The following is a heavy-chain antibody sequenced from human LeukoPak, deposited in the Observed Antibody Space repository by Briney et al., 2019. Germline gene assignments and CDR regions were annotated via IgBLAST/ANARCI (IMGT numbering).Heavy chain of an antibody. V-gene: IGHV3-23*01. D-gene: IGHD1-1*01. CDR1: GFTFNTYA. CDR2: ISASGDAT. J-gene: IGHJ4*02. Sequence: EGSLRLSCVTSGFTFNTYAMTWVRQAPGKGLEWVSVISASGDATNYADSVKGRFTISRDNSKNTLFLQMNRLRVDDTAIYYCTKDYKADYWGQGTLVTVSS. CDR3: TKDYKADY.